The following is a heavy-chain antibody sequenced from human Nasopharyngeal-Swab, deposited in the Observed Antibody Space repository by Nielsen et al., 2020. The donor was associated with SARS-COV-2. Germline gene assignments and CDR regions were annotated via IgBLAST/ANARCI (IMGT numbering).Heavy chain of an antibody. V-gene: IGHV3-33*08. CDR2: IWYDGSNK. J-gene: IGHJ4*02. D-gene: IGHD6-13*01. Sequence: GGSLRLSCAASGFAFSSYAMHWVRQAPGKGLEWVAVIWYDGSNKYYADSVKGRFTISRDNSKNTLYLQMNSLRAEDTAVYYCARDGSSSYDYWGQGTLVTVSS. CDR3: ARDGSSSYDY. CDR1: GFAFSSYA.